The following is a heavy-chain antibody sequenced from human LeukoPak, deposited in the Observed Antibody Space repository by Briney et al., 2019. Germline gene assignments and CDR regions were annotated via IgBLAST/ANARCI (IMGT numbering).Heavy chain of an antibody. J-gene: IGHJ4*02. Sequence: PSETLSLTCAVYGGSFSGYYWSWIRQPPEKGLDWIGEITRTGRINYNPTLKGRVTISVDTSKNQFSLKLNSVTATDTAVYYCARHYGPWGQGTLVTVSS. CDR3: ARHYGP. CDR1: GGSFSGYY. V-gene: IGHV4-34*01. CDR2: ITRTGRI. D-gene: IGHD3-16*01.